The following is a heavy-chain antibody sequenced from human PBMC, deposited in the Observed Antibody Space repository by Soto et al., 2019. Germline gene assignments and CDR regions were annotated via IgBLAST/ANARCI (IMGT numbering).Heavy chain of an antibody. Sequence: GSLLLACEASGFTFSKFDMHWVRQPTGKGLEWVSTIGISGDTYYAVSVKGRFTISRDNAKNSLSLQMNSLRAGDTALYFCARGQEVGAHFFDSWGQGTQVTVYS. V-gene: IGHV3-13*04. CDR2: IGISGDT. CDR3: ARGQEVGAHFFDS. J-gene: IGHJ4*02. CDR1: GFTFSKFD. D-gene: IGHD2-15*01.